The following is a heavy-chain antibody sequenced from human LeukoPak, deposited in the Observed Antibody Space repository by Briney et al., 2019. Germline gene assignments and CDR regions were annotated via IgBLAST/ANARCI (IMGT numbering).Heavy chain of an antibody. CDR3: ARAPEYYASGTTAKYYFHYYGMDV. J-gene: IGHJ6*02. V-gene: IGHV4-39*07. CDR1: GGSISSYY. D-gene: IGHD3-10*01. Sequence: KPSETLSLTCTVSGGSISSYYWVWIRQPPGKGLEWIGSIYYVGSTYYTPSLKSRVTISLDTSKKQFSLKLTSVTAADTAVYYCARAPEYYASGTTAKYYFHYYGMDVWGQGTTVTVSS. CDR2: IYYVGST.